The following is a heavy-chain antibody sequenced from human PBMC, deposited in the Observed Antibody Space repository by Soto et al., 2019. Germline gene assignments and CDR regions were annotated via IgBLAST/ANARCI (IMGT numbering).Heavy chain of an antibody. D-gene: IGHD3-22*01. V-gene: IGHV1-18*04. CDR3: AGDYAYYDSSGYYPDAFDI. CDR2: ISAYNGNT. J-gene: IGHJ3*02. CDR1: GYTFTSYG. Sequence: PGASVKVSFKASGYTFTSYGISLVRQAPGQGLEWMGWISAYNGNTNYAQKLQGRVTMTTDTSTSTAYMELRSLRSDDTAVYYCAGDYAYYDSSGYYPDAFDIWGQGTMVTVSS.